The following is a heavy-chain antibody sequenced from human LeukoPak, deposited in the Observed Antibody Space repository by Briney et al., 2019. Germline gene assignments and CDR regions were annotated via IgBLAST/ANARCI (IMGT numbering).Heavy chain of an antibody. CDR1: GFTFSSYA. V-gene: IGHV3-23*01. J-gene: IGHJ4*02. D-gene: IGHD3-3*01. Sequence: GGSLRLSCAASGFTFSSYAMSWVRQAPGKGLEWVSAISGSGGSTYYADSVKGRFTISRDNSKNTLYLQMNSLRAEDTAVYYCAKERARRYYDFWSGYYSVDYWGQGTLVTVSS. CDR2: ISGSGGST. CDR3: AKERARRYYDFWSGYYSVDY.